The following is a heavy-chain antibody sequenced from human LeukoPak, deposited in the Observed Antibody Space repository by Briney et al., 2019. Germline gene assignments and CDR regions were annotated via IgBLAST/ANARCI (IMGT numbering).Heavy chain of an antibody. Sequence: KPSETLSLTCTVSGGSISSYYWGWIRQPPGKGLEWIGSIYYSGSTYYNPSLKSRVTISVDTSKNQFSLKLSSVTAADTAVYYCARLGRSLVGATTEVDYWGQGTLVTVSS. D-gene: IGHD1-26*01. CDR3: ARLGRSLVGATTEVDY. CDR2: IYYSGST. V-gene: IGHV4-39*01. CDR1: GGSISSYY. J-gene: IGHJ4*02.